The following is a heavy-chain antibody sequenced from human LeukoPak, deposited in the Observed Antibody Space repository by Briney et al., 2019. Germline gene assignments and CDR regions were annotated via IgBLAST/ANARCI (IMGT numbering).Heavy chain of an antibody. D-gene: IGHD3-3*02. CDR1: GDSVSSNSAA. Sequence: SQTLSLTCAISGDSVSSNSAAWNWIRQSPSRGLEWLGRTYYRSKWYNDYAVSVKSRITINPDTSKNQFSLQLNSVTPEDTAVYYCARGVPGPLSISDAFDIWGQGTMVTVSA. J-gene: IGHJ3*02. V-gene: IGHV6-1*01. CDR3: ARGVPGPLSISDAFDI. CDR2: TYYRSKWYN.